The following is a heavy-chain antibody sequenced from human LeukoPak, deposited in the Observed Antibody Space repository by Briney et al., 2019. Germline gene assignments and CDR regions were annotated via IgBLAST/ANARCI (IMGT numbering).Heavy chain of an antibody. CDR1: GGSFSSSGYY. D-gene: IGHD1-14*01. CDR3: ARLARPARTGFDY. CDR2: ISYSGST. Sequence: SETLSLTCTVSGGSFSSSGYYWGWIRQTPGKGLEWFGSISYSGSTYYNPSLKSRVTISVDTSKNQFSLKLRSVTAADTALYYCARLARPARTGFDYWGQGTLVTVSS. J-gene: IGHJ4*02. V-gene: IGHV4-39*01.